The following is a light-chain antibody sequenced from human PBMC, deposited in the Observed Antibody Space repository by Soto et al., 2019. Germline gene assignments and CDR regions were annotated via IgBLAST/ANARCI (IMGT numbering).Light chain of an antibody. V-gene: IGLV2-8*01. CDR3: MCYAGGNNGV. CDR1: SSDIGAYNY. J-gene: IGLJ3*02. Sequence: QSALTQPASVSGSPGQSITISCTGTSSDIGAYNYVSWYQHHPGKAPKFMMYEVTKRPSGVPDRFSGSKSANTASLTVSGLQAEDEADYYCMCYAGGNNGVFGGGTKLTVL. CDR2: EVT.